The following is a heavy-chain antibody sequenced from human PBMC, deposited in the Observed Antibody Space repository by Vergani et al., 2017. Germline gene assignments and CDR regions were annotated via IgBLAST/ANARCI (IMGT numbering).Heavy chain of an antibody. Sequence: QVQLQESGPGVVKPSQTLSLTCAVSGGSISSGDHCWTWIRQRPGKGLEWIGYIFYSGTPYDNPSLRSRLTISVDKSQNQFSLKLRSVTAADTAVYYCARVDTQVPATSHFYYMDVWGKGTTVVVSS. CDR1: GGSISSGDHC. J-gene: IGHJ6*03. D-gene: IGHD6-25*01. CDR3: ARVDTQVPATSHFYYMDV. V-gene: IGHV4-31*11. CDR2: IFYSGTP.